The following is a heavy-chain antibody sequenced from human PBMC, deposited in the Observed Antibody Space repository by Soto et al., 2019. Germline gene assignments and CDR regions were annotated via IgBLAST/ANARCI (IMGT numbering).Heavy chain of an antibody. CDR2: IYHSGST. D-gene: IGHD3-3*01. V-gene: IGHV4-4*02. J-gene: IGHJ3*02. CDR1: GFHLSNNYM. CDR3: ARLLFFATRAYYDFWSGYYNDAFDI. Sequence: GSQRLSCAASGFHLSNNYMTWVRPPPGKGLEWIGEIYHSGSTNYNPSLKSRVTISVDKSKNQFSLKLSSVTAADTAVYYCARLLFFATRAYYDFWSGYYNDAFDIWGQGTMVTVSS.